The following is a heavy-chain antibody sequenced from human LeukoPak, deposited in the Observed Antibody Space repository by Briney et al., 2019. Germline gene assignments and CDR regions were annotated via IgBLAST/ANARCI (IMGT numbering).Heavy chain of an antibody. Sequence: SETLSLTCTVSGGSISSGGYYWSWIRQPPGKGLEWIGYIYHSGSTYYNPSLKSRVTISVDRSKNQFSLKLSSVTAADTAVYYCASFCSSTSCSLDYWGQGTLVTVSS. CDR3: ASFCSSTSCSLDY. V-gene: IGHV4-30-2*01. CDR2: IYHSGST. CDR1: GGSISSGGYY. D-gene: IGHD2-2*01. J-gene: IGHJ4*02.